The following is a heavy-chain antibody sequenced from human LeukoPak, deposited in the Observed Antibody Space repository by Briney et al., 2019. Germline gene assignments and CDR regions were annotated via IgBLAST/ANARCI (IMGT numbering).Heavy chain of an antibody. D-gene: IGHD5-12*01. V-gene: IGHV1-18*01. CDR1: GYTFTSYG. CDR3: ARAGYSGYDFPLDY. CDR2: ISAYNGNT. J-gene: IGHJ4*02. Sequence: ASVKVSCKASGYTFTSYGISWVRQAPGQGKEWMGWISAYNGNTNYTQKLQGRVTITTDTSTSTAYMELRSLRSDDTAVYYCARAGYSGYDFPLDYWGQGTLVTVSS.